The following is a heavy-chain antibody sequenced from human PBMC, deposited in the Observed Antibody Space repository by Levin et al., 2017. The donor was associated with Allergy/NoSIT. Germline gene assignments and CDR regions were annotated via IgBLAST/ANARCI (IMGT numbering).Heavy chain of an antibody. CDR2: IYTSGST. D-gene: IGHD3-10*01. CDR1: GGSFSSGRY. Sequence: SETLSLTCTVSGGSFSSGRYSSWIRQSAGKGLEWIGLIYTSGSTDYSPSLESRVTMSLDTAKKQFSLDLASVTAADTAVYYCAVGFGSMIYLYYFDSWGPGTLVTVS. V-gene: IGHV4-61*02. CDR3: AVGFGSMIYLYYFDS. J-gene: IGHJ4*02.